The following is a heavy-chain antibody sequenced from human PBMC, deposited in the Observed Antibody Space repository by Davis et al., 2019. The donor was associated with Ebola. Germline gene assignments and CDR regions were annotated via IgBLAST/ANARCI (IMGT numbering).Heavy chain of an antibody. D-gene: IGHD2-21*02. CDR2: ISGDGRST. CDR3: ARGTYCGGDCYSLLDY. CDR1: GFSFSSYS. J-gene: IGHJ4*02. Sequence: PGGSLRLSCAASGFSFSSYSMNWGRHAPGKGLEWVSGISGDGRSTDYADSVKGRFTISRDISKNTVFLQMNSLGAEDTAVYYCARGTYCGGDCYSLLDYWGQGTLVTVSS. V-gene: IGHV3-23*01.